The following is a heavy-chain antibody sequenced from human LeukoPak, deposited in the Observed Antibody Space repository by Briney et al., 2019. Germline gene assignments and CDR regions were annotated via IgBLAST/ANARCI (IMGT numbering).Heavy chain of an antibody. CDR1: GGSISAYY. V-gene: IGHV4-4*07. CDR2: IYTFENT. Sequence: ASETLSLTCTVSGGSISAYYWSWIRQPAGKGLEWIGRIYTFENTDYNPSLKSRVTMSVDTSKNQFSLKLTSVTAADTAVYYCATWTYYYMDVWGKGTTVTVSS. J-gene: IGHJ6*03. D-gene: IGHD3/OR15-3a*01. CDR3: ATWTYYYMDV.